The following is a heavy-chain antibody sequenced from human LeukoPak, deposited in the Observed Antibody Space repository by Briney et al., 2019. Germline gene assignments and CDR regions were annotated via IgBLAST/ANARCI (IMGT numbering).Heavy chain of an antibody. CDR2: IFYSGTT. CDR3: AKWGVVTAFDY. V-gene: IGHV4-59*08. J-gene: IGHJ4*02. Sequence: SETLSLTCTVPGGSISSYYWSWIRQPPGKGLEGIGYIFYSGTTNYSPSLKSRVTISVDTSKNQFSLKLNSVTAADTAVYYCAKWGVVTAFDYWGQGTLVTVSS. CDR1: GGSISSYY. D-gene: IGHD2-21*02.